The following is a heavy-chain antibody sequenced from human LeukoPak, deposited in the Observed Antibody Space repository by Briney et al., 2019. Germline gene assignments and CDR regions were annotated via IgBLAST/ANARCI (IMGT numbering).Heavy chain of an antibody. V-gene: IGHV3-9*01. CDR1: GFIFDDYA. CDR3: AKERNPGIAVAGDLDFYYFGLDV. D-gene: IGHD6-19*01. J-gene: IGHJ6*02. CDR2: ISWDSGSI. Sequence: PGRSLRLSCAASGFIFDDYAMHWVRQAPGKGLEWVAGISWDSGSIDYADSVKGRFTISRDSAENSLYLQMNSLRPEDTALYYCAKERNPGIAVAGDLDFYYFGLDVWGQGTTVTVS.